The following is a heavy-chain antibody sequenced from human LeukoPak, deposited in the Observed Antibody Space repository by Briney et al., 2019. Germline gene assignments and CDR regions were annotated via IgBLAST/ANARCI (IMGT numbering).Heavy chain of an antibody. J-gene: IGHJ4*02. Sequence: SETLSLTCTVSGGSISSYYWSWIRQPPGKGLEWIGYIYYSGSTNYNPSLKSRVTISVDTSKNQFSLKLSSVTAADTAVYYCARHGGGKRPYYSDYWGQGTLVTVSS. D-gene: IGHD3-3*01. CDR2: IYYSGST. V-gene: IGHV4-59*08. CDR1: GGSISSYY. CDR3: ARHGGGKRPYYSDY.